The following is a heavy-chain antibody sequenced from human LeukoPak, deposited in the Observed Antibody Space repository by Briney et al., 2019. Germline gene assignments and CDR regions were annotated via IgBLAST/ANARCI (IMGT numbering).Heavy chain of an antibody. D-gene: IGHD3-9*01. J-gene: IGHJ4*02. CDR2: ISGRSDNT. CDR1: GFIFSNYA. Sequence: GASLRLSCAASGFIFSNYAMYWVRQAPGKELEWVSAISGRSDNTYYADSVKGRFTLSRDSSKNTLYLQMNSLRADDTAVYYCAKWGDYDVLTGYYVSDFWGQGTLVTVSS. V-gene: IGHV3-23*01. CDR3: AKWGDYDVLTGYYVSDF.